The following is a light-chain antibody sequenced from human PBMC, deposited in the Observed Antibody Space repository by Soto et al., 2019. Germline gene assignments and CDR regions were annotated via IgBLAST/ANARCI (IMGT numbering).Light chain of an antibody. V-gene: IGLV2-14*01. CDR3: SSYTSSTFYV. J-gene: IGLJ1*01. CDR2: DVS. Sequence: QSALTQPASVSGSPGQSITISCTGTSSDVGGYNYVSWHQQHPGKAPKLMIYDVSNRPSGVSNRFSGSKSGNTASLTISGLQDEDEADYYCSSYTSSTFYVFGTGTKLTVL. CDR1: SSDVGGYNY.